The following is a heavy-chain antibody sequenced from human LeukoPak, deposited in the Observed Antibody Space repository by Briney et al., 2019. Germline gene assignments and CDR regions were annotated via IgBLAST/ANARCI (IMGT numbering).Heavy chain of an antibody. Sequence: GGSLRLSCAASGFTFSSYAMSWVRQAPGKGLEWVSAIRGSGGSTYYADSAKGRFTISRDNAKNSLYLQMNSLRDEDTAVYYCARAGLYGIYYFDYWGQGTLVTVSS. J-gene: IGHJ4*02. V-gene: IGHV3-23*01. CDR3: ARAGLYGIYYFDY. D-gene: IGHD3-10*01. CDR1: GFTFSSYA. CDR2: IRGSGGST.